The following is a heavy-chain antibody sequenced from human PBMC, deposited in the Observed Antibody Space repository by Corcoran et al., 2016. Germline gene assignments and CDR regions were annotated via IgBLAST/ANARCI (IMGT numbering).Heavy chain of an antibody. CDR3: AREGPYNWNYGWFDP. D-gene: IGHD1-7*01. V-gene: IGHV4-59*01. J-gene: IGHJ5*02. Sequence: QVQLQESGPGLVKPSETLSLTCTVSGGSISSYYWSWIRQPPGKGLEWIGYIYYSGSTNYNPSLKSRVPISVDTSKNQFSLKLSCVTAADTAVYYCAREGPYNWNYGWFDPWGQGTLVTVSS. CDR1: GGSISSYY. CDR2: IYYSGST.